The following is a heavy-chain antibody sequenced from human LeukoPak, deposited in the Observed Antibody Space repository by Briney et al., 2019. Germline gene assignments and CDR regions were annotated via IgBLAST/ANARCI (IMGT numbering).Heavy chain of an antibody. CDR2: ISGSGGST. CDR1: GFTFSSYA. V-gene: IGHV3-23*01. CDR3: AKRSMTPVTEDYFDY. D-gene: IGHD4-17*01. Sequence: GGSPRLSCAASGFTFSSYAMSWVRQAPGKGLEWVSAISGSGGSTYYADSVKGRFTISRDNSKNTLYLQMNSLRAEDTAVYYCAKRSMTPVTEDYFDYWGQGTLVTVSS. J-gene: IGHJ4*02.